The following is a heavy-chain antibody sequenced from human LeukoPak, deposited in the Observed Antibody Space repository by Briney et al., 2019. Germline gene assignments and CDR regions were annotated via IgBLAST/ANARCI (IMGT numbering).Heavy chain of an antibody. V-gene: IGHV3-23*01. CDR2: ISAGGDST. Sequence: PGGSLRLSCVASGFTFRSYAMTWVRQAPGKGLEWISAISAGGDSTYYADSVKGRFTISRDNSRNTLYLQMNSLRAEDTAVYYCAKGKESGYYIRDFLALDPWGQGTLVTVSS. D-gene: IGHD3-3*01. CDR1: GFTFRSYA. J-gene: IGHJ5*02. CDR3: AKGKESGYYIRDFLALDP.